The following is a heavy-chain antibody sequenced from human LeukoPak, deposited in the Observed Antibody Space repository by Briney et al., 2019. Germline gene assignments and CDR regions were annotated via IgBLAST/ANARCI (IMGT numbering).Heavy chain of an antibody. D-gene: IGHD6-19*01. CDR3: ARGYSSGWYEGLDY. Sequence: GGSLRLSCAASGFTFSSYWMHWVRQAPGKGLVWVSYISSDGGTTNYADSVKGRFTISRDNAKNTLYLQMNSLRAEDTAVYYCARGYSSGWYEGLDYWGQGTLVTVSS. V-gene: IGHV3-74*01. CDR2: ISSDGGTT. CDR1: GFTFSSYW. J-gene: IGHJ4*02.